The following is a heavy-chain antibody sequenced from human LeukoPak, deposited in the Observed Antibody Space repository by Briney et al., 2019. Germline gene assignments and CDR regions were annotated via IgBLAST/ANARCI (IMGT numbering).Heavy chain of an antibody. CDR2: INHSGST. V-gene: IGHV4-34*01. J-gene: IGHJ4*02. CDR1: GGSFSGYY. D-gene: IGHD3-22*01. Sequence: SSETLSLTCAVYGGSFSGYYWSWIRQPPGKGLEWIGEINHSGSTNYNPSLKSRVTISVDTSKNQFSLKLSSVTAADTAVYYCARGKYYYDSSGHDYWGQGTLVTVSS. CDR3: ARGKYYYDSSGHDY.